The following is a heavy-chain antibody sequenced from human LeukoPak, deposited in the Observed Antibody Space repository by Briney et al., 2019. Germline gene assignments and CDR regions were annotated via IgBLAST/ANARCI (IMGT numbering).Heavy chain of an antibody. J-gene: IGHJ6*03. CDR3: AGSKRGAPYYYYMDF. CDR2: IVPIFGLA. Sequence: ASVKVSCKASGGTCSRFAMSWVRQAPGQGLEWMGGIVPIFGLANYAQKLQGRVAITADESTNTAYMEIISLRSEDTAIYYCAGSKRGAPYYYYMDFWGKGTTVTVSS. V-gene: IGHV1-69*13. D-gene: IGHD4/OR15-4a*01. CDR1: GGTCSRFA.